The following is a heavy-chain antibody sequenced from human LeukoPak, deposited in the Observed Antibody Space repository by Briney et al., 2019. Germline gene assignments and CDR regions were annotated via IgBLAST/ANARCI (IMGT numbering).Heavy chain of an antibody. CDR2: VSGSGGST. CDR1: GFTLSSYA. Sequence: GGSLRLSCAASGFTLSSYAMSWVRQAPGKGLEWVSAVSGSGGSTYYADSVQGRFTVSRDNSKNTLYLQMDSLRAEDTAVYYCARVAYRYYGMDVWGQGTTVTVSS. J-gene: IGHJ6*02. D-gene: IGHD3-16*02. V-gene: IGHV3-23*01. CDR3: ARVAYRYYGMDV.